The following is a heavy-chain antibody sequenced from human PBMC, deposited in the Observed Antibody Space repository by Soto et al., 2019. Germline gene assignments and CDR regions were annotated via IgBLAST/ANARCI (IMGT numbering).Heavy chain of an antibody. CDR1: GGSISSYY. V-gene: IGHV4-59*08. Sequence: QVQLEEPGPGLVEPTETLSLTCTVSGGSISSYYWSWIRQPPGKGLEWIGYIYYSGSTNYNPSLKSRATISVDTSKNQFSLKLSSVTAADTAVYYCARSIAARSYWYFDLWGRGTLVTVSS. CDR3: ARSIAARSYWYFDL. CDR2: IYYSGST. J-gene: IGHJ2*01. D-gene: IGHD6-6*01.